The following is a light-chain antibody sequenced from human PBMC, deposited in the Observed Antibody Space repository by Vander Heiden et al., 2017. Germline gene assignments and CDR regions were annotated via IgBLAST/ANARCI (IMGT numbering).Light chain of an antibody. CDR3: QQYDNLPPDT. Sequence: DIQMTQSPSSLSASVGDRVTITCQASQDISNYLKWYQQKPGKAPKLLIYDASNLETGVPSRFSGSGSGTDFTFTISSLQPEDIATYYCQQYDNLPPDTFGQGTKLEIK. J-gene: IGKJ2*01. CDR1: QDISNY. CDR2: DAS. V-gene: IGKV1-33*01.